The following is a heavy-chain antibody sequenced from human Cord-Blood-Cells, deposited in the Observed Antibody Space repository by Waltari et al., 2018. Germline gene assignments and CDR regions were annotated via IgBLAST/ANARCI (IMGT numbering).Heavy chain of an antibody. V-gene: IGHV1-69*06. D-gene: IGHD6-19*01. Sequence: QVQLVQSGAEVKKPGSSVKVSCKASGGTVSSYAIRWVRQAPGQGLEWMGGISTILGTANYAQKFQGRVTITADKSTSTAYMELSSLRSEDTAVYYCARARQYYFDYWGQGTLVTVSS. CDR2: ISTILGTA. CDR1: GGTVSSYA. CDR3: ARARQYYFDY. J-gene: IGHJ4*02.